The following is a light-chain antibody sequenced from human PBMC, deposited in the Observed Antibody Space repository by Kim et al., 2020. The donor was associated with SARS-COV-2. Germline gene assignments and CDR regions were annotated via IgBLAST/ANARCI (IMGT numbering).Light chain of an antibody. Sequence: QLALTQSPSASASLGTSVKLTCTLSSGHSTYAIAWHQQLPEKGPRYLMNVDSDGSHTRGDGIPDRFSGSSSGAERHLTISSLQPEDEADYYCLTWGPGIRVFGGGTQLTVL. J-gene: IGLJ2*01. V-gene: IGLV4-69*01. CDR1: SGHSTYA. CDR3: LTWGPGIRV. CDR2: VDSDGSH.